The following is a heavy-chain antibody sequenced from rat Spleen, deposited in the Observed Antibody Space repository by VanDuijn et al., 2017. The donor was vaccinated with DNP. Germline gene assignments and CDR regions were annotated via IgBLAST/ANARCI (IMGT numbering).Heavy chain of an antibody. J-gene: IGHJ3*01. D-gene: IGHD1-2*01. V-gene: IGHV3-3*01. CDR1: GYSITSSSR. Sequence: EVQLQESGPGLVKPSQSLSLTCSVTGYSITSSSRWNWIRKFPGNKLEWMGSINSAGTTNYNPSLKSRISITRDTSKNQLFLQVSSVTTEDTAMYFCTAAELVNWFALWGQGTLVTVSS. CDR3: TAAELVNWFAL. CDR2: INSAGTT.